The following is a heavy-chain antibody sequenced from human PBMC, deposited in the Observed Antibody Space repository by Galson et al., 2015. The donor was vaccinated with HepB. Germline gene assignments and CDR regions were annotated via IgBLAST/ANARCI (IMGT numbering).Heavy chain of an antibody. Sequence: SCAASEFDLRRHYINWVRQAPGKGLEWVSVTYSGGSTYFADSVKGRFTISRHNSENTLYLQMNSLKIEDTAVYYCARDIFGNGAFDIWGQGTILTVSS. D-gene: IGHD3-3*02. CDR3: ARDIFGNGAFDI. CDR2: TYSGGST. J-gene: IGHJ3*02. V-gene: IGHV3-53*04. CDR1: EFDLRRHY.